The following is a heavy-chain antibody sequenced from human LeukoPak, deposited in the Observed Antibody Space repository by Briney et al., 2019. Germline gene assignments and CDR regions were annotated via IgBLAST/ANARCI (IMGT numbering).Heavy chain of an antibody. CDR2: INRSGST. D-gene: IGHD3-9*01. J-gene: IGHJ4*02. CDR3: ARDGSLLTGYYFGYGFDY. Sequence: SETLSLTCAVYGGSFSGYYWSWIRQPPGKGLEWIGEINRSGSTNYNPSLKSRVTISVDTSKNQFSLKLSSVTAADTAVYYCARDGSLLTGYYFGYGFDYWGQGTLVTVSS. CDR1: GGSFSGYY. V-gene: IGHV4-34*01.